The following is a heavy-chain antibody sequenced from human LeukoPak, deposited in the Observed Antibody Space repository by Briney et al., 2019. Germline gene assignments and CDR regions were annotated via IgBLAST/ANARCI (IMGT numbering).Heavy chain of an antibody. CDR2: TYYRSKWYN. Sequence: SQTLSLTCANSGDSVSSDTAAWNWIRQSPSRGLEYLGRTYYRSKWYNDYVVSVKSRITINPDTSKNQFSLQLNSVTPEDTAVYYCARGRSSSWPLDYFDYWGQGSLVTVSS. CDR3: ARGRSSSWPLDYFDY. CDR1: GDSVSSDTAA. D-gene: IGHD6-13*01. V-gene: IGHV6-1*01. J-gene: IGHJ4*02.